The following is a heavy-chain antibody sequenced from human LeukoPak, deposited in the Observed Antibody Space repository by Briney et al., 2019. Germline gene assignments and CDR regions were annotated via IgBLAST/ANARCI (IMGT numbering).Heavy chain of an antibody. V-gene: IGHV3-21*01. J-gene: IGHJ4*02. CDR1: GFNFNIYG. D-gene: IGHD2-21*02. Sequence: GGSLRLSCAASGFNFNIYGMNWVRQAPGKGLEWVSSISSESTNIYYTDSVKGRFAIARDNAKNSLYLQMNSLIPEDTAVYYCSRDGSGSGDVWGQGTLVTVSS. CDR3: SRDGSGSGDV. CDR2: ISSESTNI.